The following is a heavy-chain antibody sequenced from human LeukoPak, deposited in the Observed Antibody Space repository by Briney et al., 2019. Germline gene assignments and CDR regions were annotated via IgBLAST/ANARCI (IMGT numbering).Heavy chain of an antibody. D-gene: IGHD2-15*01. J-gene: IGHJ3*02. CDR1: GGTFSSYA. V-gene: IGHV1-69*01. CDR2: IIPIFGTA. CDR3: ARELSGGVLGYI. Sequence: SVKVSCKASGGTFSSYAISWVRQAPGRGLEWMGGIIPIFGTANYAQKFQGRVTITADESTSTAYMELSSLRSEDTAVYYCARELSGGVLGYIWGQGTMVAVSS.